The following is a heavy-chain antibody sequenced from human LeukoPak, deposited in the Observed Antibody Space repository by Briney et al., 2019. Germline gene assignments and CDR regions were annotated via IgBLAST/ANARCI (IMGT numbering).Heavy chain of an antibody. Sequence: SETLSLTCAVYGGSFSGYYWSWIRQPPGKGLKWSGEINHSGSTNYNPSLKSRVTISVDTSKNQFSLKLSSVTAADTAVYYCARGVRLTTVTRALYYFDYWGQGTLVTVSS. CDR3: ARGVRLTTVTRALYYFDY. CDR2: INHSGST. D-gene: IGHD4-17*01. J-gene: IGHJ4*02. CDR1: GGSFSGYY. V-gene: IGHV4-34*01.